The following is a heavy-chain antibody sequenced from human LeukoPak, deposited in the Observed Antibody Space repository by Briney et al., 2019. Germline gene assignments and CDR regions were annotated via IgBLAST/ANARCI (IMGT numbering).Heavy chain of an antibody. CDR1: GFTFSSYG. CDR3: AKSFRIAAATTLGY. CDR2: ISYDGSNK. Sequence: GGSLRLSCAASGFTFSSYGMHWVRQAPGKGLEWVAVISYDGSNKYYADSVKGRFTISRDNSKNTLYLQMNSLRAEDTAVYYCAKSFRIAAATTLGYWGQGTLVTVSS. V-gene: IGHV3-30*18. D-gene: IGHD6-13*01. J-gene: IGHJ4*02.